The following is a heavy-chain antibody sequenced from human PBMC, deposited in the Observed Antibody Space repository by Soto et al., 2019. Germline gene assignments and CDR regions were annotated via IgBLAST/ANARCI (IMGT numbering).Heavy chain of an antibody. CDR3: AKVSVLVPAARKYYYYGMDV. CDR1: GFTFSSYG. Sequence: QVQLVESGGGVVQPGRSLRLSCAASGFTFSSYGMHWVRQAPGKGLEWVAVISYDGSNKYYADSVKGRFTISRDNSKNTLYLQMNSLRAEDTAVYYCAKVSVLVPAARKYYYYGMDVW. D-gene: IGHD2-2*01. J-gene: IGHJ6*01. V-gene: IGHV3-30*18. CDR2: ISYDGSNK.